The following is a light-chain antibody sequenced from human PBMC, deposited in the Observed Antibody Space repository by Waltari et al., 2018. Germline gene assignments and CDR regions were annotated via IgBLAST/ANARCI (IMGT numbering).Light chain of an antibody. J-gene: IGLJ2*01. CDR2: NND. CDR1: NSTIPRTT. V-gene: IGLV1-44*01. CDR3: VSWDDSLNGEI. Sequence: QSVVPQPPSASATPGPRVAISCSGSNSTIPRTTVHCYQHVPGTAPKLLIYNNDQRPSGVPDRFSGSKSDFSASLAISGLQAEDEGDYYCVSWDDSLNGEIFGGGTRLTVL.